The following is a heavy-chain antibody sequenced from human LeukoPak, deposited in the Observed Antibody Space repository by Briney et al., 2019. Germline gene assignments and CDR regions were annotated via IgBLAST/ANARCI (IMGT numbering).Heavy chain of an antibody. Sequence: ASVKVSCKASGYTFTGYYMHWVRQAPGQGLEWMGRINPNSGGTNYAQKFQGRVTMTRDTSISTAYMELSWLRSDDTAVYYCARAGYSSDWYYVYWGQGTLVTVSS. V-gene: IGHV1-2*06. CDR3: ARAGYSSDWYYVY. CDR2: INPNSGGT. J-gene: IGHJ4*02. CDR1: GYTFTGYY. D-gene: IGHD6-19*01.